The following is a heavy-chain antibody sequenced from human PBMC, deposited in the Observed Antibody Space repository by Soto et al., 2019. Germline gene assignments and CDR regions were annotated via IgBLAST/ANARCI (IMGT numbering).Heavy chain of an antibody. D-gene: IGHD3-9*01. CDR2: IYYSXTT. V-gene: IGHV4-59*01. CDR3: AKTPFSLTLGTVLHYFDS. Sequence: KTSETLSLTCTVSGASIRSTYWSWIRQSPGKGLEWIGYIYYSXTTNYTPXXXXXVXXXXDTSKNQLSTNLTSVTAADTAVYYCAKTPFSLTLGTVLHYFDSWGQGTLVTVSS. J-gene: IGHJ4*02. CDR1: GASIRSTY.